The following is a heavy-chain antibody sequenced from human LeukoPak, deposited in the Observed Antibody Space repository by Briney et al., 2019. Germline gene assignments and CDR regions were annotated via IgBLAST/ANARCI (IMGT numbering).Heavy chain of an antibody. J-gene: IGHJ4*02. CDR2: IYPGDSET. CDR1: GYSFVGYW. D-gene: IGHD3-22*01. V-gene: IGHV5-51*01. Sequence: GESLKISCKGSGYSFVGYWVGWVRQMPGKGLEFMGIIYPGDSETRYSPSFQGLVTISVDKSISTAYLHWSSLKASATAMYYCARLRDYDSTGYSIDYWGQGTLVTVSS. CDR3: ARLRDYDSTGYSIDY.